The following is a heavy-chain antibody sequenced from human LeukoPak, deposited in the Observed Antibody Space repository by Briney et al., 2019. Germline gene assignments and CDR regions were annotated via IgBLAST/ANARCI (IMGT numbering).Heavy chain of an antibody. J-gene: IGHJ4*02. V-gene: IGHV3-23*01. CDR3: ARQGHIAAPDYAFDY. CDR1: GFTFSRYA. Sequence: SGESLRLSCAASGFTFSRYAMSWVRQAPGKGLEWVSAISGSGGSTYYADSVKGRFTVSRDSSKNTLYLQMNSLRAEDTAVYYCARQGHIAAPDYAFDYWGQGTLVTVSS. CDR2: ISGSGGST. D-gene: IGHD6-13*01.